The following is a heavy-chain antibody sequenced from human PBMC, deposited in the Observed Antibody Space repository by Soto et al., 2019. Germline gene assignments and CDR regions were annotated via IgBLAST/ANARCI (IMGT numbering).Heavy chain of an antibody. J-gene: IGHJ5*02. D-gene: IGHD3-3*01. V-gene: IGHV2-5*02. CDR2: IYWDDDK. CDR1: GFSLSTSGVG. CDR3: AHRLTYYDFWSGTPSGWFDP. Sequence: QITLKESGPTLVKPTQPLTLTCTFSGFSLSTSGVGVGWIRQPPGKALEWLALIYWDDDKRYSPSLKSRLTITKDPSKNQVVLTMTNMDPVDTATYYCAHRLTYYDFWSGTPSGWFDPWGQGTLVTVSS.